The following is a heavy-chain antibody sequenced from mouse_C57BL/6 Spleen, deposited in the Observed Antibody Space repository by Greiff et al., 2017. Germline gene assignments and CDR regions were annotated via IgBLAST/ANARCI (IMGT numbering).Heavy chain of an antibody. CDR2: IFPGSGST. Sequence: QVQLQPSGPELVKPGASVKISCKASGYTFTDYYINWVKQRPGQGLEWIGWIFPGSGSTYYNEKFKGKATLTVDKSPSTAYMLLSSLTSEDSAVYFCARRNLLLGVYFDYWGQGTTLTVSS. J-gene: IGHJ2*01. D-gene: IGHD3-3*01. CDR3: ARRNLLLGVYFDY. CDR1: GYTFTDYY. V-gene: IGHV1-75*01.